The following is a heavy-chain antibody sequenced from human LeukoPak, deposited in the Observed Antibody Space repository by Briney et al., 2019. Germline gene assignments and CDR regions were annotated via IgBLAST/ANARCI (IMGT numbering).Heavy chain of an antibody. CDR2: ISGSGGST. Sequence: RSGGSLRLSCAASGFTFSSYAMSWVRQAPGKGLEWDSAISGSGGSTYYADSVKGRFTISRDNSKNTLYLQMNSLRAEDTAVYYCAKSSYGDYHPADDAFDIWGQGTMVTVSS. V-gene: IGHV3-23*01. CDR1: GFTFSSYA. CDR3: AKSSYGDYHPADDAFDI. J-gene: IGHJ3*02. D-gene: IGHD4-17*01.